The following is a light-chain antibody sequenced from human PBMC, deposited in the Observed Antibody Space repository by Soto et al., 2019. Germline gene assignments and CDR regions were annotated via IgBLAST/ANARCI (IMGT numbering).Light chain of an antibody. J-gene: IGLJ1*01. Sequence: QSALTQPASVSGSPGQSITISCTGTSSDVGGYNHVSWYQLHPGKAPKLMVYEVSNRPSGVSNRFSGSKSGNTASLTISGLQAEDEADYYCCSYTSSTAYVFGPGTKLTVL. CDR2: EVS. CDR1: SSDVGGYNH. CDR3: CSYTSSTAYV. V-gene: IGLV2-14*01.